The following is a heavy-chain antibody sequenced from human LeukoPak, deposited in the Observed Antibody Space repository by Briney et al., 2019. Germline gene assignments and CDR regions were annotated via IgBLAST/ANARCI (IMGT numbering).Heavy chain of an antibody. J-gene: IGHJ6*02. Sequence: SETLSLTCTVSGGSISGYYLSWIRQSPGKGLEWIGYVYDSGSANYNPSLKSRVIMSVDTSKTQVSLKVKSVAAADTAVYYCARGWDTGYGYYGMDVWGQGTTVTVSS. V-gene: IGHV4-59*01. CDR2: VYDSGSA. CDR1: GGSISGYY. D-gene: IGHD5-18*01. CDR3: ARGWDTGYGYYGMDV.